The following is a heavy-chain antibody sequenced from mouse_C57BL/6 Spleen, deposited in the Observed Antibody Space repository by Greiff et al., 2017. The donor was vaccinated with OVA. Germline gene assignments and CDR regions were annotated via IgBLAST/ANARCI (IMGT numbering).Heavy chain of an antibody. CDR2: IDPSDSET. CDR1: GYTFTSYW. J-gene: IGHJ3*01. CDR3: ARGETAQATAWFAY. V-gene: IGHV1-52*01. D-gene: IGHD3-2*02. Sequence: QVHVKQPGAELVRPGSSVKLSCKASGYTFTSYWMHWVKQRPIQGLEWIGNIDPSDSETHYNQKFKDKATLTVDKSSSTAYMQLSSLTSEDSAVYYCARGETAQATAWFAYWGQGTLVTVSA.